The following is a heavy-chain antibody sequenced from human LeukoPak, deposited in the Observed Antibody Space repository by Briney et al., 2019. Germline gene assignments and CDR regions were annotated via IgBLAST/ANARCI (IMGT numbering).Heavy chain of an antibody. CDR2: INSDVSST. J-gene: IGHJ6*02. D-gene: IGHD2-21*01. CDR1: GFTFSNYW. Sequence: PGGSLRLSCAASGFTFSNYWMHWVRQAPGKGLVWLSRINSDVSSTSYADSVKGRFTISRDNAKNTLYLQMNSLRAEDTAVYYCARHKDYYGMDVWGQGTTVTVSS. CDR3: ARHKDYYGMDV. V-gene: IGHV3-74*01.